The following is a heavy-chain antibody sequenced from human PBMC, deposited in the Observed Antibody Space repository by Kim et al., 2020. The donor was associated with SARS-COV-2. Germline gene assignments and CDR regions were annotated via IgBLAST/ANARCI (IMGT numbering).Heavy chain of an antibody. V-gene: IGHV3-73*01. Sequence: AASMKGRFTISRDDSKNTAYLQMNSLKTEDTAVYYCTRHPPQYSSSSEGHYWGQGTLVTVSS. J-gene: IGHJ4*02. D-gene: IGHD6-6*01. CDR3: TRHPPQYSSSSEGHY.